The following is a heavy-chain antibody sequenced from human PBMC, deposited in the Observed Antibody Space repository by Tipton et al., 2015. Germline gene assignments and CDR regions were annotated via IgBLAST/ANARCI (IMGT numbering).Heavy chain of an antibody. CDR2: ISHSGNT. CDR3: ARARGRHGGLFDS. D-gene: IGHD4-23*01. CDR1: GGSVSSRSYY. J-gene: IGHJ4*02. V-gene: IGHV4-39*07. Sequence: TLSLTCTVSGGSVSSRSYYWGWIRQPPGKGLEWIGSISHSGNTYYNPSLKSRVTISVDTSKNQFSLRVRSVTAADTAVYYCARARGRHGGLFDSWGQGTLVTVSS.